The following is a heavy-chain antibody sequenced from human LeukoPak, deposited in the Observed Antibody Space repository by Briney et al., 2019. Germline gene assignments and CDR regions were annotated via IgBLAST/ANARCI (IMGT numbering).Heavy chain of an antibody. CDR1: GYSISSGYY. Sequence: PSETLSLTCTVSGYSISSGYYWGWIRPPPGKGLEWIGSIYHSGSTYYNPSLKSRVTISVDTSKNQFSLKLSSVTAADTAVYYCARALNWGFLSLYFDYWGQGTLVTVSS. D-gene: IGHD7-27*01. V-gene: IGHV4-38-2*02. CDR2: IYHSGST. J-gene: IGHJ4*02. CDR3: ARALNWGFLSLYFDY.